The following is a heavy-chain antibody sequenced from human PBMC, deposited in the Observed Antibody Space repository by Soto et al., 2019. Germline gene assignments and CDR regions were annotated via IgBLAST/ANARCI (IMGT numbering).Heavy chain of an antibody. V-gene: IGHV1-18*01. CDR1: GYTFTSYG. J-gene: IGHJ4*02. CDR3: ARDVRSGSYQYCFDY. D-gene: IGHD1-26*01. CDR2: ISAYNGNT. Sequence: ASVKVSCKASGYTFTSYGISWVRQAPGQGLEWMGWISAYNGNTNYAQKLQGRVTMTTDTSTSTAYMELRSLRSDDTAVYYCARDVRSGSYQYCFDYWGQGTLVTVSS.